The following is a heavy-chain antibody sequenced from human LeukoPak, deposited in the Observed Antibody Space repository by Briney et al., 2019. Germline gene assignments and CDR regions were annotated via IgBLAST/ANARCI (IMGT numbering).Heavy chain of an antibody. V-gene: IGHV3-23*01. CDR3: SSLYYYDSSGYTIFDY. D-gene: IGHD3-22*01. J-gene: IGHJ4*02. Sequence: PGGSLRLSCAAYGFTFSSYAMSWVRQAPGKGLEWVSAISGSGGSTYYADSVKGRFTISRDNSKNTLYLQMNSLRAEDTAVYYCSSLYYYDSSGYTIFDYWGQGTLVTVSS. CDR2: ISGSGGST. CDR1: GFTFSSYA.